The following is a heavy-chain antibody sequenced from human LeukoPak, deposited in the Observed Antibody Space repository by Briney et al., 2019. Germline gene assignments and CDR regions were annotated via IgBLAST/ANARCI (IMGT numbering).Heavy chain of an antibody. V-gene: IGHV3-7*01. CDR1: GFTFSSYW. D-gene: IGHD2-2*02. Sequence: GGSLRLSCAASGFTFSSYWMSWVRQAPGKGLEWVANIKQDGSEKYYVDSVKGRFTISRDNAKNSLYLQMNSLRAEDTAVYYCARDPVVPAAIPMSDYWGQGTLVTVSS. J-gene: IGHJ4*02. CDR3: ARDPVVPAAIPMSDY. CDR2: IKQDGSEK.